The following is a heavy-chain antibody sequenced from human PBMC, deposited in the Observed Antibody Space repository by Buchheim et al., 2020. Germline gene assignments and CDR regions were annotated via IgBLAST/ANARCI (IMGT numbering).Heavy chain of an antibody. D-gene: IGHD5-18*01. Sequence: QVQLQESGPGLVKPSQTLSLTCTVSGGSISSDGYYWNWIRQHPGKGLEWIGHIYHSGSSYHNPSLKSRVTISVDTSKNQFSLKLSSVTAADTAVYYCARREYSYGSFDYWGQGTL. V-gene: IGHV4-31*03. CDR1: GGSISSDGYY. CDR2: IYHSGSS. CDR3: ARREYSYGSFDY. J-gene: IGHJ4*02.